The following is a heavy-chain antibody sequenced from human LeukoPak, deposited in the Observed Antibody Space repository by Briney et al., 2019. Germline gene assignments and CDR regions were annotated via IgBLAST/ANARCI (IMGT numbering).Heavy chain of an antibody. D-gene: IGHD3-9*01. CDR1: GYTFTSYG. CDR2: ISAYNGNT. J-gene: IGHJ6*03. Sequence: ASVKVSCKASGYTFTSYGISWVRQAPGQGLEWMGWISAYNGNTNYAQKLQGRVTMTTDTSTSTAYMELRSLRSDDTAVYYCARDSVGYDILTGYSTPYYYYYMDVWGKGTTVTVSS. V-gene: IGHV1-18*01. CDR3: ARDSVGYDILTGYSTPYYYYYMDV.